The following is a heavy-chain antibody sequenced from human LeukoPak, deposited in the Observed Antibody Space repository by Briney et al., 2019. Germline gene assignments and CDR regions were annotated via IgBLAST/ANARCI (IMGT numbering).Heavy chain of an antibody. D-gene: IGHD3-22*01. CDR2: IYYSGST. J-gene: IGHJ3*02. Sequence: KPSETLSLTCTVSGGSVNSGSYYWYWIRQPPGKGLEWIGYIYYSGSTYYNPSLKSRVTISVDTSKNQFSLKLSSVTAADTAVYYCARFPVYYDSSGYGDAFDIWGQGTMVTVSS. CDR3: ARFPVYYDSSGYGDAFDI. CDR1: GGSVNSGSYY. V-gene: IGHV4-61*01.